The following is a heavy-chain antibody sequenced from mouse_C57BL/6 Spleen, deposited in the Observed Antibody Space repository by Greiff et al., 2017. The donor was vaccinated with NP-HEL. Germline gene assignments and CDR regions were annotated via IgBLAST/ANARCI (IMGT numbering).Heavy chain of an antibody. CDR1: GFTFSSYG. J-gene: IGHJ2*01. D-gene: IGHD2-2*01. CDR3: ARLMVTTGYFDY. Sequence: EVQVVESGGDLVKPGGSLKLSCAASGFTFSSYGMSWVRQTPDKRLEWVATISSGGSYTYYPDSVKGRFTISRDNAKNTLYLQMSSLKSEDTAMYYCARLMVTTGYFDYWGQGTTLTVSS. CDR2: ISSGGSYT. V-gene: IGHV5-6*01.